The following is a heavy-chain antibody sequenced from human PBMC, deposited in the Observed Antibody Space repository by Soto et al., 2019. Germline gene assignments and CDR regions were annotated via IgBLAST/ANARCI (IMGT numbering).Heavy chain of an antibody. CDR1: GFTFTRYS. CDR3: ARESEDLTSNFDY. Sequence: GGSLRLSCAASGFTFTRYSMNWVRQAPGRGLEWVSSISSTTNYIYYGDSMKGRFTISRDNAKNSLYLEMNSLRAEDTAVYYCARESEDLTSNFDYWGQGTLVTVSS. CDR2: ISSTTNYI. J-gene: IGHJ4*02. V-gene: IGHV3-21*06.